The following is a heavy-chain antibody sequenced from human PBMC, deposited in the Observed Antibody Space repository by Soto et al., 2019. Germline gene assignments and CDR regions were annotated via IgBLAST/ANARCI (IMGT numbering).Heavy chain of an antibody. CDR1: GYSFTGDY. CDR2: INPNSGGT. Sequence: ASVKVSCKASGYSFTGDYMHWVRQAPGQGLEWMGWINPNSGGTNYAQKFQGRVTMTRDTSISTAYMELSRLRSDDTAVYYWASMYSSSWYGVDYWGQGTLVTVSS. D-gene: IGHD6-13*01. V-gene: IGHV1-2*02. CDR3: ASMYSSSWYGVDY. J-gene: IGHJ4*02.